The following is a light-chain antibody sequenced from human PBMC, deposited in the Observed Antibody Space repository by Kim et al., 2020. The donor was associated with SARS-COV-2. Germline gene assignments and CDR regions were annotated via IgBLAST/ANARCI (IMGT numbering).Light chain of an antibody. Sequence: SASVGGTVTISCPARQDINQYLVWFQQKPGQVPKRLIYAASRPQSGVPSRFSGSGSGTEFTLTITSLQPEDFATYYCLQHRSYPRTFGQGTKLEI. CDR1: QDINQY. J-gene: IGKJ2*02. CDR2: AAS. CDR3: LQHRSYPRT. V-gene: IGKV1-17*03.